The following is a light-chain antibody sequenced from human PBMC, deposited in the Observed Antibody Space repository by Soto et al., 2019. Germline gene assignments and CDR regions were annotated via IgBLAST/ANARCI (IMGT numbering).Light chain of an antibody. V-gene: IGLV1-40*01. Sequence: VLTQPPSVSGAPGQRVTISCTGSSSNIGAGYDVHWYQQLLGTAPKLLIYGNSNRPSGVPDRFSGSKSGTSASLAITGLQAEDEADYYCQSYDSSLSGSYVFGTGTKLTVL. CDR2: GNS. CDR1: SSNIGAGYD. J-gene: IGLJ1*01. CDR3: QSYDSSLSGSYV.